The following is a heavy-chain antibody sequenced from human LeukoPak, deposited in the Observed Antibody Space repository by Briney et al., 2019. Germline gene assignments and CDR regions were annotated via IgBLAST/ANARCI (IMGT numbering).Heavy chain of an antibody. CDR3: ARLPSIVGAQEDYFDY. J-gene: IGHJ4*02. V-gene: IGHV4-59*08. Sequence: SETLSLTCTVSGGSISSYYWSWIRQPPGKGLEWIGNIYYSGSTNYNPSLKSRVTISVDTSKNQFSLKLSSVTAADTAVYYCARLPSIVGAQEDYFDYWGQGTLVTVSS. CDR1: GGSISSYY. D-gene: IGHD1-26*01. CDR2: IYYSGST.